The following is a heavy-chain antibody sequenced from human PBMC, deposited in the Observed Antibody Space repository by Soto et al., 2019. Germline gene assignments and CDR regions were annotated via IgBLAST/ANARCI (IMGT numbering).Heavy chain of an antibody. J-gene: IGHJ4*02. CDR3: ASATVVAANFDF. CDR1: GFAFRSYN. Sequence: EVQLVESGGGLVKPGGSLTLSCAASGFAFRSYNMNWGRQAPGKGLEWVASISSGSSNIYYADSVKVRFTISRDTAKNSLFLQLDSLRADASAVYYCASATVVAANFDFWGQGTLVTVSS. V-gene: IGHV3-21*01. CDR2: ISSGSSNI. D-gene: IGHD2-15*01.